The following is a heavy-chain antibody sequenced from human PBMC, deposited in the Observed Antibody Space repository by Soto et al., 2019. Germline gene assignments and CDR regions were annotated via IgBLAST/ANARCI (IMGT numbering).Heavy chain of an antibody. CDR2: IRSKANSYAT. V-gene: IGHV3-73*01. D-gene: IGHD6-13*01. CDR3: TGFYSSSRRFDP. J-gene: IGHJ5*02. Sequence: EVQLVESGGGLVQPGGSLKLSCAASGFTFSGSAMHWVRQASGKGLEWVGRIRSKANSYATAYAASVKGRFTISRDDSKNTAYLQMNSLKTEDTAVYYCTGFYSSSRRFDPWGQGTLVTVSS. CDR1: GFTFSGSA.